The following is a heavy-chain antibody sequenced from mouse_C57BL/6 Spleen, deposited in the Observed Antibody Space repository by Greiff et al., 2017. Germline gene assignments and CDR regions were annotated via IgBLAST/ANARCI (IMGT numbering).Heavy chain of an antibody. D-gene: IGHD1-1*01. CDR1: GFTFSDYG. J-gene: IGHJ2*01. CDR2: ISRGSSTI. V-gene: IGHV5-17*01. CDR3: AREGITWDY. Sequence: EVHLLESGAGLVKPGASLKLSCAASGFTFSDYGMHWARQAPEKGLEWVAYISRGSSTIYYADTVKGRFTIARDNAKNTLFLQMTSLRSEDTDMYYCAREGITWDYWGQGTTLTVSS.